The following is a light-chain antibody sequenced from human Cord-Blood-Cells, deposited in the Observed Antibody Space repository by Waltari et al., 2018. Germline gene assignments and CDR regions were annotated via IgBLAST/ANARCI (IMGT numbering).Light chain of an antibody. V-gene: IGKV1-5*01. J-gene: IGKJ2*01. CDR1: QSISSW. CDR3: QQYNSYWT. Sequence: DIQMTQSPSTLSASVGDRVTITCRASQSISSWLAWYQQKPGKAPKLLIYDASSLESGVQSRFSGSGSGTEFTLTIISLQPDDFATYYCQQYNSYWTFGQGTKLEIK. CDR2: DAS.